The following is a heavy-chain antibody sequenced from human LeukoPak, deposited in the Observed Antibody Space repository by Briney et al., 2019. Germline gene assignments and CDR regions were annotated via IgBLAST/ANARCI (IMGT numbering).Heavy chain of an antibody. CDR2: IYTSGST. CDR3: ARDWNDILTGALDI. CDR1: GCSISSGSYY. V-gene: IGHV4-61*02. J-gene: IGHJ3*02. D-gene: IGHD3-9*01. Sequence: SETLSLTCTVSGCSISSGSYYWSWIRQPAGKGLEWIGRIYTSGSTNYNPSLKSRVTISVDTSKNQFSLKLSSVTAADTAVYYCARDWNDILTGALDIWGQGTMVTVSS.